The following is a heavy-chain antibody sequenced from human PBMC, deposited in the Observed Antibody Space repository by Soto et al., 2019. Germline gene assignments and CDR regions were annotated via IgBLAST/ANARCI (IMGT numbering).Heavy chain of an antibody. CDR3: ARDRGDQDD. D-gene: IGHD2-2*01. J-gene: IGHJ4*02. CDR2: ISGYDGHT. V-gene: IGHV1-18*01. CDR1: GYIFSNYG. Sequence: QVQLVQSGAEVKEPGASVKVSCKASGYIFSNYGITWVRQAPGQGLEWMGWISGYDGHTLYAQNRQGRLTVTTDTSTSTVDMELRSLKADDTAVYYCARDRGDQDDWGQGTLVTVSP.